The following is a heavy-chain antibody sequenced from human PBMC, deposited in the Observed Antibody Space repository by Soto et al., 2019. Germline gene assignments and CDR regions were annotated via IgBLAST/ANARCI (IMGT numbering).Heavy chain of an antibody. Sequence: DVQLLESGGHLVQPGGSLRLSCAASGFTFSSYAMSWVRQAPGKRLEWVSSVSAGGDMTYYSDSVKGRFTISRDNSNTALFLQMNSLRIEDTALYYCARGDRGGSGSPASYYYSGLDVWGQGTTVTVS. CDR1: GFTFSSYA. V-gene: IGHV3-23*01. J-gene: IGHJ6*02. CDR3: ARGDRGGSGSPASYYYSGLDV. CDR2: VSAGGDMT. D-gene: IGHD3-10*01.